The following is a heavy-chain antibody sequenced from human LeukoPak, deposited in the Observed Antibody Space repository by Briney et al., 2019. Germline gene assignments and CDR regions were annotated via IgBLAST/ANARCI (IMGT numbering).Heavy chain of an antibody. D-gene: IGHD3-9*01. CDR3: ARGGDYDILTGYFGY. J-gene: IGHJ4*02. CDR2: ISSSSSYI. CDR1: GFTFSSYN. Sequence: GGSLRLSCAASGFTFSSYNMNWVRQAPGKGLEWVSSISSSSSYIYYADSVKGRFTISRDNAKNSLYLQMNSLRAEDTAVYYCARGGDYDILTGYFGYWGQGTLVTVSS. V-gene: IGHV3-21*01.